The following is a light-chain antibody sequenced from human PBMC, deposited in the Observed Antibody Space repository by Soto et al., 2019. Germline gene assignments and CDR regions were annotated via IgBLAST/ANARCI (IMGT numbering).Light chain of an antibody. J-gene: IGKJ5*01. CDR1: HSVNTY. Sequence: DIMLTQSPATLSLSPGERATLSCRASHSVNTYLAWYQHKSGQAPRLLIYDASNRAIGIPARFSGTGSGTDFTLTIDSPEPEDFAVYYCQHRANWPITFGQGTRLDIK. V-gene: IGKV3-11*01. CDR3: QHRANWPIT. CDR2: DAS.